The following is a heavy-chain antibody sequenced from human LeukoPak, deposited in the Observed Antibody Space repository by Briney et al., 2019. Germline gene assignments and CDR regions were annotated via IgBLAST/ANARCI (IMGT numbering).Heavy chain of an antibody. CDR2: LRSDTNSE. V-gene: IGHV3-30*02. CDR3: ARGLRQAGLAPLEF. CDR1: GFSVSLYG. J-gene: IGHJ4*02. D-gene: IGHD3-10*01. Sequence: PGGSPRLSCAASGFSVSLYGMHWVRQAPGKGLEWVAFLRSDTNSEHYAVSVKGRFAISRDTSKDTLNLQMRSLRVEDTALYYCARGLRQAGLAPLEFWGQGTQVIVSS.